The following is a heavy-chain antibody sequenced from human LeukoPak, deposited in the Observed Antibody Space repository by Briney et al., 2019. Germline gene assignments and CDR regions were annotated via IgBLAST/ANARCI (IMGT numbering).Heavy chain of an antibody. CDR2: ISGNGGST. CDR3: AKQWRGTGDAFDI. V-gene: IGHV3-23*01. J-gene: IGHJ3*02. D-gene: IGHD3/OR15-3a*01. CDR1: GFTVSSNY. Sequence: GGSLRLSCAASGFTVSSNYMSWVRQAPGKGLEWVSAISGNGGSTYSADSVKGRFIISRDNSKNTLYLQMNSLRGEDTAVYYCAKQWRGTGDAFDIWGQGTMVIVS.